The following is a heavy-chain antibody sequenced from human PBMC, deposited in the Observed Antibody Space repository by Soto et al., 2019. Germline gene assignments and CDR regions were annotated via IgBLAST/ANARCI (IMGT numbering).Heavy chain of an antibody. D-gene: IGHD2-21*02. J-gene: IGHJ4*02. CDR1: GGSIPSTTFY. Sequence: SETLSLTCNVSGGSIPSTTFYWGWVRQPPGKALEWIASVHRSGNKYYNPSLKSRVTISVDASETQFSLKLSSMTAADTAVYYCVVPASYCGGDCSAYWGQGALVTVSS. CDR3: VVPASYCGGDCSAY. V-gene: IGHV4-39*01. CDR2: VHRSGNK.